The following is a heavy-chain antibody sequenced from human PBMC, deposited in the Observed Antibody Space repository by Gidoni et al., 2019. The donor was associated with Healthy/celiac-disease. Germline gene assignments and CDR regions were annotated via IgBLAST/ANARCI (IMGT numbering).Heavy chain of an antibody. V-gene: IGHV3-23*01. Sequence: EVQLLESGGGLVQPGGSLRLSCAADGFTFSSYAMSWVRQAPGTGLEWVSAISGSGGSTYYADSVKGRFTNSRDNSKNTLYLQMNSLRAEDTAVYYCAKDHWYSSGWYEDYYYYGMDVWGQGTTVTVSS. CDR1: GFTFSSYA. CDR2: ISGSGGST. D-gene: IGHD6-19*01. J-gene: IGHJ6*02. CDR3: AKDHWYSSGWYEDYYYYGMDV.